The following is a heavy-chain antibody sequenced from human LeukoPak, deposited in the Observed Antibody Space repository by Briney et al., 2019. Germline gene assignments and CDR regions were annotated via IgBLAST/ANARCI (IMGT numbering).Heavy chain of an antibody. D-gene: IGHD4-17*01. CDR3: ARTVTTSYYYYYMDV. CDR1: GGSFSGYY. Sequence: SETLSLTCAVYGGSFSGYYWSWIRQPPGKGLEWIGEINHSGSTNYNPSLKSRVTISVDTSKNQFSLKLSSVTAADTAVYYCARTVTTSYYYYYMDVWGKGTTVTVSS. J-gene: IGHJ6*03. CDR2: INHSGST. V-gene: IGHV4-34*01.